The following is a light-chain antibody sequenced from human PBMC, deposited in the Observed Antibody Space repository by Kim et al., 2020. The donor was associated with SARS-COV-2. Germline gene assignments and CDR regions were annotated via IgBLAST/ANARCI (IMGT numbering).Light chain of an antibody. Sequence: QSALTQPASVSGSPGQSITISCPGTSIDVGVYNYVSWYQHHPGKAPKLMIYDVSDRPSGISNRFSGSKSGNTASLTISGLQAEDEAVYHCSSYTSSGTEVFGGGTQLTVL. J-gene: IGLJ2*01. CDR3: SSYTSSGTEV. CDR2: DVS. CDR1: SIDVGVYNY. V-gene: IGLV2-14*03.